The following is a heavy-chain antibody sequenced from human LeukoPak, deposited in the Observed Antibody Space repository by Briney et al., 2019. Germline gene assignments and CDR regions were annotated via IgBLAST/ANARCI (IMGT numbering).Heavy chain of an antibody. V-gene: IGHV4-59*01. CDR1: GGSISSYY. D-gene: IGHD3-10*01. J-gene: IGHJ4*02. CDR2: IYYSGST. Sequence: SETLSLTCSVSGGSISSYYWGWIRQPPGKGLECIGYIYYSGSTNFSPSLKSRVTISVDTSKNQFSLKLSSVTAADTAVYYCARELVRGVTPYYFDYWGQGALVTVSS. CDR3: ARELVRGVTPYYFDY.